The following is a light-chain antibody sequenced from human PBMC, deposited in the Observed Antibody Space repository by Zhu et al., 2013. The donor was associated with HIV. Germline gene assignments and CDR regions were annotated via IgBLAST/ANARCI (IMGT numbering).Light chain of an antibody. J-gene: IGKJ2*01. CDR2: GAS. V-gene: IGKV3-20*01. CDR3: QQYGSSLYT. CDR1: QSVGNNF. Sequence: EIVLTQSPATLSLSPGERATLSCRASQSVGNNFLAWYQHKPGQAPRLLIYGASSRATGIPDRFSGSGSGTDFKLTISRLEPEDFAVYYCQQYGSSLYTFGQGTKLEIK.